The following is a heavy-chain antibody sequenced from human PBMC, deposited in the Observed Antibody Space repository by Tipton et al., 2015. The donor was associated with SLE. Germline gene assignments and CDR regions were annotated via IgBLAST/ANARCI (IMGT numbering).Heavy chain of an antibody. D-gene: IGHD6-13*01. V-gene: IGHV4-59*11. J-gene: IGHJ3*02. Sequence: TLSLTCTVSGGSITNHYWNWIRQPPGKGLEWIGYIHYSGTTHDNPSLKSRVTMSVDTSKNQLSLKMTSVPAADTAVYYCASLSSSWAFDIWGQGTMVTVSS. CDR2: IHYSGTT. CDR1: GGSITNHY. CDR3: ASLSSSWAFDI.